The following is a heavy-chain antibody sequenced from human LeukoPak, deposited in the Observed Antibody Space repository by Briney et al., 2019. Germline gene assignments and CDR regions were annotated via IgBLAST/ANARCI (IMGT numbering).Heavy chain of an antibody. D-gene: IGHD3-10*01. CDR3: ARRLMVRGAPGENHFDY. Sequence: SETLSLTCTVSGGSISSSSYYWGWIRQPPGKGLEWIGSIYYSGSTYYNPSLKSRVTISVDTSKNQFSLKLSSVTAADTAVYYCARRLMVRGAPGENHFDYWGQGTLVTVSS. V-gene: IGHV4-39*07. CDR1: GGSISSSSYY. J-gene: IGHJ4*02. CDR2: IYYSGST.